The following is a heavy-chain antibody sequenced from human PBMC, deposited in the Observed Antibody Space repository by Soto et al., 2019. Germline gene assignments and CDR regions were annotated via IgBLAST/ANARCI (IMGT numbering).Heavy chain of an antibody. CDR2: ISTSGGSA. D-gene: IGHD2-15*01. CDR1: GFTFSDYA. Sequence: PGGSLRLSCAASGFTFSDYAMNWVRQAPGKGLEWVSAISTSGGSAYYADSVRGRFTISRDNSKITLYLEMTNLRVEDTAVYYCAKSVLITASLSPFNIWGQGTMVTVSS. V-gene: IGHV3-23*01. J-gene: IGHJ3*02. CDR3: AKSVLITASLSPFNI.